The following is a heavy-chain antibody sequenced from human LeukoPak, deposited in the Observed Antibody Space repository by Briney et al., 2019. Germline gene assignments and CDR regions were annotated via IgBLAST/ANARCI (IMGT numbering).Heavy chain of an antibody. J-gene: IGHJ4*02. CDR2: IGRRAYGGAA. CDR3: SRNGLVDFDY. CDR1: GFAFDDFA. V-gene: IGHV3-49*04. Sequence: QSGGSLRLSCTTSGFAFDDFAMSWVRQPAGKGLEWVGFIGRRAYGGAAEYAASVKGRFIISRDDSKGIAYLQMNSLKTEDTAVYYCSRNGLVDFDYWGQGSRVIVSP.